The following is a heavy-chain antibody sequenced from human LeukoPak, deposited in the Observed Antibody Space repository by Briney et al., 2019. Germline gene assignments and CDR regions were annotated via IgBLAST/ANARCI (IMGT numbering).Heavy chain of an antibody. D-gene: IGHD6-13*01. J-gene: IGHJ3*02. CDR3: ARRRRIAGVGTDALDI. CDR2: IYYTGST. Sequence: PGGSLRLCCAASGFTFSGYYMSWIRQPPGKGLDWIGYIYYTGSTNYNPSLKSRVTISVDTSKNQFSLKLTSVTAADTAMYYCARRRRIAGVGTDALDIWGQGTMVTVSS. CDR1: GFTFSGYY. V-gene: IGHV4-59*08.